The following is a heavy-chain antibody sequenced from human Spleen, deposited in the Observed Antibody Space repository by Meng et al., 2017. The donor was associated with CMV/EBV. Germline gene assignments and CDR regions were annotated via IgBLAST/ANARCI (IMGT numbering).Heavy chain of an antibody. V-gene: IGHV4-4*07. CDR3: AREKGRVVVAAYFDY. CDR1: GGSISSYY. J-gene: IGHJ4*02. Sequence: QVQLQEAGPGLVKPSETLSLTCTVSGGSISSYYWSWIRQPSGKGLEWIGRIYTSGSTNYNPSLKSRVTMSVDTSKNQFSLKLSSVTAADTAVYYCAREKGRVVVAAYFDYWGQGTLVTVSS. D-gene: IGHD2-15*01. CDR2: IYTSGST.